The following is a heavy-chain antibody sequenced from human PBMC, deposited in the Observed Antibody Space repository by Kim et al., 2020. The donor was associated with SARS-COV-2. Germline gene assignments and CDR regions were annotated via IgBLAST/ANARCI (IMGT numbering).Heavy chain of an antibody. CDR3: ARSGYYYKSEFDS. J-gene: IGHJ4*02. Sequence: SDTLSLTCTVSGGSITNYYWSWIRQPPGKRLEWIGYIYDSESVTYNPSLKSRVTMSVDTSKNQFSLRLTSVTAAATAMYYCARSGYYYKSEFDSWGQGIQVPVSS. CDR2: IYDSESV. CDR1: GGSITNYY. D-gene: IGHD3-22*01. V-gene: IGHV4-4*09.